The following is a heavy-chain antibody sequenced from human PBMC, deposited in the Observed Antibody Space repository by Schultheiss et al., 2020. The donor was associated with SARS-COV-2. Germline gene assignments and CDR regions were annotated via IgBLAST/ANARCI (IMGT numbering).Heavy chain of an antibody. CDR3: ARGGGGYSGSPLY. CDR2: IYTSGST. D-gene: IGHD1-26*01. V-gene: IGHV4-61*02. CDR1: GGSISSSSYY. J-gene: IGHJ4*02. Sequence: SETLSLTCTVSGGSISSSSYYWSWIRQPPGKGLEWIGRIYTSGSTNYNPSLKSRVTISVDTSKNQFSLKLSSVTAADTAVYYCARGGGGYSGSPLYWGQGTLVTVSS.